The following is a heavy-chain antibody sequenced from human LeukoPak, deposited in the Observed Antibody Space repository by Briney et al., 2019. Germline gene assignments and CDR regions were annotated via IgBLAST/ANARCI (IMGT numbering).Heavy chain of an antibody. CDR2: IYTSGST. Sequence: SETLSLTCTVSGGSISIYYWSWIRQPAGKGLEWIGRIYTSGSTNYTPSLKSRVTMSVDTSKNQFSLKLSSVTAADTAVYYCARGGYGDYLAAYYYYYMDVWGKGTTVTISS. V-gene: IGHV4-4*07. CDR3: ARGGYGDYLAAYYYYYMDV. J-gene: IGHJ6*03. CDR1: GGSISIYY. D-gene: IGHD4-17*01.